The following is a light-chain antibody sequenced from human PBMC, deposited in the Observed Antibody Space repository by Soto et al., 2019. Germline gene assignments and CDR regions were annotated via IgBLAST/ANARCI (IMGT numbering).Light chain of an antibody. Sequence: QAVVTQPASVSGSPGQSITSAFTGTSSDVGGYNYVSGYQQHPGKAPKLMIYDVSNRPSGVSNRFSGSKSGNTASLTISWLQAEDEADYYCSSYTSSSALWVFGGGTKGTVL. CDR3: SSYTSSSALWV. V-gene: IGLV2-14*01. J-gene: IGLJ3*02. CDR2: DVS. CDR1: SSDVGGYNY.